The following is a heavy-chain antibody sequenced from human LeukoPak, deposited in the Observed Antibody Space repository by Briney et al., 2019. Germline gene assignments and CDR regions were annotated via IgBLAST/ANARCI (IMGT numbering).Heavy chain of an antibody. D-gene: IGHD4-17*01. CDR3: TTDPATVTTRSRGGMDV. CDR1: GFTFSNAW. J-gene: IGHJ6*02. V-gene: IGHV3-15*01. CDR2: IKSKTDGGTT. Sequence: SGGSLRLSCAASGFTFSNAWMSWVRQAPGKGLEWVGRIKSKTDGGTTDYAAPVKGRFTISRDDSKNTPYLQMNSLKTEDTAVYYCTTDPATVTTRSRGGMDVWGQGTTVTASS.